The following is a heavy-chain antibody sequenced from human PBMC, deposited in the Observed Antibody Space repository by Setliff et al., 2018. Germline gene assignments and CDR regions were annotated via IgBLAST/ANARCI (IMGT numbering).Heavy chain of an antibody. V-gene: IGHV1-18*01. Sequence: ASVKVSCKASGYTFTSYGINWVRQAPGQGLEWMGWICAYARKFQGRVTMTTDTPTNTAYMELRSLRSDDTAVYYCARGPLDFVVLPAAGKFDYWGQGTLVTVSS. CDR3: ARGPLDFVVLPAAGKFDY. J-gene: IGHJ4*02. CDR2: ICA. D-gene: IGHD2-2*01. CDR1: GYTFTSYG.